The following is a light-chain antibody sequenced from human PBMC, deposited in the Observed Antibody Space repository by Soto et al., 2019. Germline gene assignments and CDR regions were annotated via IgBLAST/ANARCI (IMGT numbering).Light chain of an antibody. J-gene: IGKJ5*01. CDR2: AAS. CDR1: QGISSS. V-gene: IGKV1-9*01. CDR3: QKLNNFPLT. Sequence: IQLTQSLSFLSASVVDRVTITFRASQGISSSLAWYQQKPGEAPKLLIYAASTLQSGAPSRSSGSGYGTEFTLTISSLQPDDFASYYCQKLNNFPLTFGQGRLLEV.